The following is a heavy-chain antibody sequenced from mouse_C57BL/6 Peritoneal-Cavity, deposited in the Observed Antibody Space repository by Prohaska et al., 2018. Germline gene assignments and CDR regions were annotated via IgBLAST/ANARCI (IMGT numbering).Heavy chain of an antibody. CDR1: GIDFSRYW. CDR2: INPDSSTI. D-gene: IGHD1-1*01. CDR3: ARTLPESFDY. Sequence: EVKLLQSGGGLVQPGGSLKLSCSASGIDFSRYWMSWVRRAPGQGLEWIGEINPDSSTINYAPSLKDKFIISRDNAKNTLYLQMSKVRSEDTALYYCARTLPESFDYWGQGTTLTVSS. V-gene: IGHV4-1*01. J-gene: IGHJ2*01.